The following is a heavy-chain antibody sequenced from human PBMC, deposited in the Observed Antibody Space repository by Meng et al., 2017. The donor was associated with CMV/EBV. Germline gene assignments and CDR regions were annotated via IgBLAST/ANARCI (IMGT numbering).Heavy chain of an antibody. CDR1: GFTFSNAW. V-gene: IGHV3-15*01. CDR2: IKSKTDGGTT. D-gene: IGHD3-3*02. CDR3: TTDQPFWSGYTYYFDY. Sequence: GGSLRLSCAASGFTFSNAWMSWVRRAPGKGLEWVGRIKSKTDGGTTDYAAPVKGRFTISRDDSKNTLYLQMNSLKTEDTAVYYCTTDQPFWSGYTYYFDYWGQGTLVTVSS. J-gene: IGHJ4*02.